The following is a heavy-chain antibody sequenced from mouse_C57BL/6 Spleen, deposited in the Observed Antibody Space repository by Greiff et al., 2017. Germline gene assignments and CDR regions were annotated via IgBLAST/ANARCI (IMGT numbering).Heavy chain of an antibody. Sequence: QVQLQQPGAELVKPGASVKISCKASGYAFSSSWMNWVKQRPGKGLEWIGRIYPGDGDTNYNGKFKGKATLTADKSSSTAYMQLSSLTSEDSAVYFCARSDSNYVMDYWGQGTSVTVSS. J-gene: IGHJ4*01. CDR1: GYAFSSSW. V-gene: IGHV1-82*01. CDR2: IYPGDGDT. CDR3: ARSDSNYVMDY. D-gene: IGHD2-13*01.